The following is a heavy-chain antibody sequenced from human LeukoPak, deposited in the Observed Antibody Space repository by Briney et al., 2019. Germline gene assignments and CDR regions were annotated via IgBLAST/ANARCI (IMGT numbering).Heavy chain of an antibody. CDR2: ISYDGSNK. D-gene: IGHD6-19*01. CDR3: AKDGREWLAYYFDY. Sequence: GGSQRLSCAASGFTFSSYGMHWVRQAPGKGLEWVAVISYDGSNKYYADSVKGRFTISRDNSKNTLYLQMNSLSAEDTAVYYCAKDGREWLAYYFDYWGQGTLVTVSS. J-gene: IGHJ4*02. CDR1: GFTFSSYG. V-gene: IGHV3-30*18.